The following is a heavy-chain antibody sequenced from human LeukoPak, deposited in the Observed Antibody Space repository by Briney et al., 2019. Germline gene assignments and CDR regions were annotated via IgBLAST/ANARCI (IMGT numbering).Heavy chain of an antibody. Sequence: ASVKVSCKTSGYTFTDFYIHWVRQAPGQGLQWMGWIHPNTGDAAYAQKFQGRVTMTRDRSISTVHMDLGSLTSDDTALYYCARGGAIAGGTTDFAFDFWGQGTTVTVSS. CDR1: GYTFTDFY. V-gene: IGHV1-2*02. D-gene: IGHD1-26*01. J-gene: IGHJ3*01. CDR3: ARGGAIAGGTTDFAFDF. CDR2: IHPNTGDA.